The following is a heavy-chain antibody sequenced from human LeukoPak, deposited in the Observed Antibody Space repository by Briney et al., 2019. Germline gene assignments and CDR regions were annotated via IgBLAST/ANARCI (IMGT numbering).Heavy chain of an antibody. J-gene: IGHJ4*02. CDR2: IYHSGST. D-gene: IGHD2-21*02. Sequence: SETLSLTCAVSGGSISSGGYSWSWIRQPPGKGLEWIGYIYHSGSTYYNPSLKSRVTISVDRSKNQFSLKLSSVTAADTAVYYCARAPVVVTATHFDYWGQGTLVTVSS. CDR1: GGSISSGGYS. V-gene: IGHV4-30-2*01. CDR3: ARAPVVVTATHFDY.